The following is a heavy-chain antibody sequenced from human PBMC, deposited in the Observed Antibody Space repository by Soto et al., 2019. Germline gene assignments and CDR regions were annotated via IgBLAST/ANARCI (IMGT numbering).Heavy chain of an antibody. CDR1: GASITFGGYS. Sequence: SETLSLTFTVSGASITFGGYSWSWIRQTPGKGLEWIGYINHLETTFYNPSFESRLTLSIDRAKNQFSLKLHSMSAADRAVYFCARGGGSDSFDYWGQGILVTVSS. V-gene: IGHV4-30-2*01. CDR3: ARGGGSDSFDY. D-gene: IGHD1-26*01. CDR2: INHLETT. J-gene: IGHJ4*02.